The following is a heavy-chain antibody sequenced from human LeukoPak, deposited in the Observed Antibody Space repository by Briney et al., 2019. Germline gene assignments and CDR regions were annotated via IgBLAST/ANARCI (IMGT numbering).Heavy chain of an antibody. J-gene: IGHJ4*02. V-gene: IGHV3-15*01. CDR1: GFTISNAW. CDR3: TRDHELYYFDY. CDR2: IKRKTDGGTT. D-gene: IGHD1-1*01. Sequence: PGGSLRLSCAASGFTISNAWMSWVRQAPGKGLEWVGRIKRKTDGGTTDYAAPVKGRFTISRDDSKNTLYLQMNSPKTEDTAVYFCTRDHELYYFDYWGQGTLVTVSS.